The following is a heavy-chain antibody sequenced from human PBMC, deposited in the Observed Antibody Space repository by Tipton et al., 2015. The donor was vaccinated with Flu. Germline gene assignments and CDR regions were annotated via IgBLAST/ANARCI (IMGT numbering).Heavy chain of an antibody. CDR1: GGSISGGDHS. D-gene: IGHD3-3*01. J-gene: IGHJ4*02. CDR2: IYHGGST. V-gene: IGHV4-30-2*01. Sequence: TLSLTCAVSGGSISGGDHSWSWIRQPPGKGLEWIGNIYHGGSTYYNPSLKSRVTISIDRSKNQFSLRLSSVTAADTAVYYCARGSGVPRGPLFGVVTRFDYWGQGTLVTVSS. CDR3: ARGSGVPRGPLFGVVTRFDY.